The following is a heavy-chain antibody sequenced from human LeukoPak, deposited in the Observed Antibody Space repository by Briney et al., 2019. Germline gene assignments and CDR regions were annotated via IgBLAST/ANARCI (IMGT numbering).Heavy chain of an antibody. D-gene: IGHD2/OR15-2a*01. CDR2: IYSGGST. Sequence: GGSLRLSCAASGFTVSNNYMSWVRQAPGKGLEWVSVIYSGGSTNYADSGKGRFTISRDNSENTLYLQMNSLRAEDTAVYYCTTLRPLSEWGQGTLVTVSS. V-gene: IGHV3-66*04. CDR1: GFTVSNNY. J-gene: IGHJ4*02. CDR3: TTLRPLSE.